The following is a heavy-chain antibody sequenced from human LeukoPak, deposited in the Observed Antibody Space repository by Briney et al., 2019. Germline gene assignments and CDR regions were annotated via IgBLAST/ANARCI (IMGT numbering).Heavy chain of an antibody. CDR1: GFTFSSYA. V-gene: IGHV3-30-3*01. D-gene: IGHD2-21*01. J-gene: IGHJ4*02. CDR3: ARDRGLTVVAIAIHD. CDR2: ISYDGSNK. Sequence: GGSLRLSCAASGFTFSSYAMHWVRQAPGKGLEWVAVISYDGSNKYYADSVKGRFTISRDNSKNTLYLQMNSLRAEDTAVYYCARDRGLTVVAIAIHDWGQGTLVTVSS.